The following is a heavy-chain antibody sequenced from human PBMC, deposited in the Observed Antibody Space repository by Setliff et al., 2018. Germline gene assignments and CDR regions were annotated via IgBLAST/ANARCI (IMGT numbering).Heavy chain of an antibody. Sequence: SETLSLTCAVSGGSISSSSYYWGWIRQPPGKGLEWIGSIYYSGSTYYNPSLKSRVTISVDTSKNQFSLKLSSVTAADTAVYYCARGRRGIGGRDGYNFVDYWGQGTLVTVSS. J-gene: IGHJ4*02. V-gene: IGHV4-39*01. CDR1: GGSISSSSYY. D-gene: IGHD2-15*01. CDR3: ARGRRGIGGRDGYNFVDY. CDR2: IYYSGST.